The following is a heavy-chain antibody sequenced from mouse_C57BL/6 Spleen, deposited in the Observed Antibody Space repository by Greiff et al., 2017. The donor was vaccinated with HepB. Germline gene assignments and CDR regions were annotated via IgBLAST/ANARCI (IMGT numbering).Heavy chain of an antibody. V-gene: IGHV1-4*01. J-gene: IGHJ1*03. Sequence: QVQLQQSGAELARPGASVKMSCKASGYTFTSYTMHWVKQRPGQGLEWIGYMNHSSGYTKSNQKFKDKAKLTADKSSSTAYMQLSSLTSEDSAVYYCARAGSSPNWYFVVWGTGTTVTVSS. CDR3: ARAGSSPNWYFVV. CDR2: MNHSSGYT. D-gene: IGHD1-1*01. CDR1: GYTFTSYT.